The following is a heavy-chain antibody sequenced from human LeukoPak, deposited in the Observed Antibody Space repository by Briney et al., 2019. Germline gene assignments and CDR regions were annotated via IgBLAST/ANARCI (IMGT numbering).Heavy chain of an antibody. V-gene: IGHV3-48*01. J-gene: IGHJ4*02. CDR1: GFTFSSYN. Sequence: GGSLRLSCAASGFTFSSYNMNWVRQAPGKGLEGLSYISSTSSTIYYADSVKGRLTISRDNAKNSLYLHMNSLRGDDTAVYYCARGDWGSNFDYWGQGTLVTVSS. D-gene: IGHD7-27*01. CDR2: ISSTSSTI. CDR3: ARGDWGSNFDY.